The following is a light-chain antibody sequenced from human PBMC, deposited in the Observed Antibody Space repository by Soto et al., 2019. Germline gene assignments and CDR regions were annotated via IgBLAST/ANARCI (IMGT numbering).Light chain of an antibody. CDR2: DAS. V-gene: IGKV3-15*01. CDR3: QRYRDWPWT. CDR1: QSVITD. J-gene: IGKJ1*01. Sequence: EIVLTQSPATLSLSPGERATLSCRASQSVITDLAWYQQKPGQAPRLLIYDASTRATGIPARFSGSGSGTEFTLTISSLQSDDSALYFCQRYRDWPWTFGQGTKVDI.